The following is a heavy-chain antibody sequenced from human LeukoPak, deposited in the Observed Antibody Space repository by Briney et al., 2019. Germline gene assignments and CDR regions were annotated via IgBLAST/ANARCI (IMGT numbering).Heavy chain of an antibody. CDR1: GGSISSYY. D-gene: IGHD2-15*01. V-gene: IGHV4-59*08. J-gene: IGHJ4*02. Sequence: SETLSLTCTVSGGSISSYYWSWIRQPPGKGLEWTGYIYYSGSTNYNPSLKSRVTISVDTSKDQFSLKLSSVTAADTAVYYCARHRHCSGGSCYGDQRYRGQGTLVTVSS. CDR2: IYYSGST. CDR3: ARHRHCSGGSCYGDQRY.